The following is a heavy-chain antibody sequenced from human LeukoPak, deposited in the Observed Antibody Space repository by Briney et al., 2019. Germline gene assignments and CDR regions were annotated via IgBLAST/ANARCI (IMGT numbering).Heavy chain of an antibody. D-gene: IGHD3-16*02. CDR2: ITSRSTIT. CDR1: GFTFSSYA. V-gene: IGHV3-23*01. J-gene: IGHJ4*02. CDR3: AKERAGYTNPYYFDY. Sequence: GGSLRLSCAASGFTFSSYAMTWVRQAPGKGLDWVSTITSRSTITYYADSVKGRFTISRDNSKNTLYLHMNSLRAEDTAVYCCAKERAGYTNPYYFDYWGQGTLVTVSS.